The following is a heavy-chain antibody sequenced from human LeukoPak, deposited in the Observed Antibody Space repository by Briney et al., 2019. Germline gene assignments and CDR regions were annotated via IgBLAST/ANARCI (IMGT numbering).Heavy chain of an antibody. CDR1: GGTFSSYA. CDR3: ARVGNYYDSSGADI. D-gene: IGHD3-22*01. CDR2: MNPNSGNT. V-gene: IGHV1-8*02. J-gene: IGHJ4*02. Sequence: ASVKVSCKASGGTFSSYAISWARQAPGQGLEWMGWMNPNSGNTGYAQKFQGRVTMTRNTSISTAYMELSSLRSEDTAVYYCARVGNYYDSSGADIWGQGTLVTVSS.